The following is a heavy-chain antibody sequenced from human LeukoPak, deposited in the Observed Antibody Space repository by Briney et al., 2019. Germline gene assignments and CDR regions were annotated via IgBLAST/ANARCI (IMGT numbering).Heavy chain of an antibody. V-gene: IGHV4-59*01. CDR1: GGSISSYY. Sequence: SETLSLTCTVSGGSISSYYRSWIRQPPGKGPEWIGHIYGSGSTNYNPSLKSRVTLSVDTSKNQFSLKLSSVTAADTAVYYCARGGTSGTHLNWFDPWGQGTLVTVSS. CDR3: ARGGTSGTHLNWFDP. J-gene: IGHJ5*02. CDR2: IYGSGST. D-gene: IGHD1-1*01.